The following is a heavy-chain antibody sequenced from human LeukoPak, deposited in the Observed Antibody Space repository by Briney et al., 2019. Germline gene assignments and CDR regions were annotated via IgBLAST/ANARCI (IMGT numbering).Heavy chain of an antibody. CDR3: ARSGAMDSSGWYLGYSFLDSTNNWFDP. CDR1: RYTFPSYG. J-gene: IGHJ5*02. V-gene: IGHV1-18*01. Sequence: GASVKVSCKASRYTFPSYGISWVRQAPGQGVEGMGWISAYNGNTNYAQKLQGRVTMTTDTSTSTAYMELRSLRSDDTAVYYCARSGAMDSSGWYLGYSFLDSTNNWFDPWGQGTLVTVSS. CDR2: ISAYNGNT. D-gene: IGHD6-19*01.